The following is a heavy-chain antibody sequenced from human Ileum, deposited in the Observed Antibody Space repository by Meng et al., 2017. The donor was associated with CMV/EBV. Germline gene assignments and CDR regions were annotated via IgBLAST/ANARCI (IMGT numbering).Heavy chain of an antibody. CDR2: VNGGGGST. CDR3: AREELTVFRGVGFDL. CDR1: GFTFSGYS. J-gene: IGHJ3*01. V-gene: IGHV3-23*01. Sequence: GESLKISCAASGFTFSGYSMSWVRQAPGKGLEWVSNVNGGGGSTYYADSVKGRFTISRDNSKNILYLQMNSLRAEDTAVYYCAREELTVFRGVGFDLWGQGTLVTVSS. D-gene: IGHD3-10*01.